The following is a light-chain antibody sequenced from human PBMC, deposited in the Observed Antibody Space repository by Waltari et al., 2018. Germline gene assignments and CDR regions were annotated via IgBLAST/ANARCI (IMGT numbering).Light chain of an antibody. CDR1: QNVLYISNNKNY. CDR2: WAS. Sequence: DIVMTQSPDSLAVSLGERATINCKSSQNVLYISNNKNYLAWYQQKPGQPPKLLIYWASTRESGVPDRFSGSGSGTDFTLTISRLQAEDVAVYYCQQYYSFPVTFGGGTKVEIK. CDR3: QQYYSFPVT. V-gene: IGKV4-1*01. J-gene: IGKJ4*01.